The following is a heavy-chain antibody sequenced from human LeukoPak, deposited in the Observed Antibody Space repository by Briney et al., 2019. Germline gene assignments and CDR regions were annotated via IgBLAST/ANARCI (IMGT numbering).Heavy chain of an antibody. CDR1: GFTFDDYA. V-gene: IGHV3-43D*03. Sequence: GGSLRRYCAASGFTFDDYAMHWVRQVPGKGLEWVSFISWDGGSTYYADSVKGRFTISRDNSKNTLYLQVNSLRAEDTAIYYCAKAPGGRFDYWGQGTLVTVSS. J-gene: IGHJ4*02. D-gene: IGHD1-26*01. CDR3: AKAPGGRFDY. CDR2: ISWDGGST.